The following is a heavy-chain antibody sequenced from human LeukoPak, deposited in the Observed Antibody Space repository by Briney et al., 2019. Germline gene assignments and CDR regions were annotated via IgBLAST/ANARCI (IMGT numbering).Heavy chain of an antibody. CDR3: ARGLDAFDI. J-gene: IGHJ3*02. CDR2: INHSGST. Sequence: SESLSLTCAVYGGSFSGYYWSWIRQPPGKGLEWIGEINHSGSTNYNPSLKSRVTISVDTSKNQFSLKLSSVTAADTAVYYCARGLDAFDIWSQGTMVTVS. CDR1: GGSFSGYY. V-gene: IGHV4-34*01.